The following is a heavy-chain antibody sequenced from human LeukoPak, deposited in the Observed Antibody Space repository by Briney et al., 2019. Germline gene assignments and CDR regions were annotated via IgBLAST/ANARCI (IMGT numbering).Heavy chain of an antibody. CDR1: GGSFSGYY. CDR2: INHSGST. D-gene: IGHD3-16*01. CDR3: ARIPSFRFDY. V-gene: IGHV4-34*01. J-gene: IGHJ4*02. Sequence: PSETLSLTCAVYGGSFSGYYWSWIRQPPGKGLEWIGEINHSGSTNYNPSLKSRVTISVDTSKNQFSLKLSSVTAADTAVYYCARIPSFRFDYWGQGILVTVSS.